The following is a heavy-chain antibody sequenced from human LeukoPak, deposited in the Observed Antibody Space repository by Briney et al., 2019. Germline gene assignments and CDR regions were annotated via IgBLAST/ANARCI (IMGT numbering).Heavy chain of an antibody. CDR3: ARVIVTVPGQSDYFDY. V-gene: IGHV3-7*03. J-gene: IGHJ4*02. CDR2: IRQDGGDK. CDR1: GFTFNNYA. D-gene: IGHD2/OR15-2a*01. Sequence: AGGSLRLSCAASGFTFNNYAMNWVRQAPGKGLEWVANIRQDGGDKYYADSVKGRFTISRDNAKNSLYLQMNSLRAEDTAVYSCARVIVTVPGQSDYFDYWGQGTLVTFSS.